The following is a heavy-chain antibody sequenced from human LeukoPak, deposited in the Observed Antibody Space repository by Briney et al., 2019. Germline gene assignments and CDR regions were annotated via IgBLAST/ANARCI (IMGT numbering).Heavy chain of an antibody. J-gene: IGHJ5*02. CDR3: ARRSGYSSSSGVNL. D-gene: IGHD6-6*01. CDR2: INQSGGT. CDR1: GGSFSGYY. V-gene: IGHV4-34*01. Sequence: PSETLSLTCAVYGGSFSGYYCNWIRQPPGKGLEWIGEINQSGGTNYNPSLKSRVTISVDTSKNQFSLKLNSVTAADTAVYYCARRSGYSSSSGVNLWGQGSLVTVSS.